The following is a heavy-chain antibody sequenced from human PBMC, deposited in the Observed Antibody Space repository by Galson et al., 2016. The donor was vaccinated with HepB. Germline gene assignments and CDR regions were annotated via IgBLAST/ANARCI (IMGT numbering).Heavy chain of an antibody. D-gene: IGHD6-6*01. CDR2: IYSGGST. V-gene: IGHV3-66*01. CDR1: GFTVSRNQ. J-gene: IGHJ6*02. CDR3: TSSSAYYYYAMDV. Sequence: SLRLSCAASGFTVSRNQMSWVRQAPGKGLEWVSLIYSGGSTHYADSVKGRSTVSRDNSKNTLYLQMNSLRAEDTAVYYCTSSSAYYYYAMDVWGQGTTVTVSS.